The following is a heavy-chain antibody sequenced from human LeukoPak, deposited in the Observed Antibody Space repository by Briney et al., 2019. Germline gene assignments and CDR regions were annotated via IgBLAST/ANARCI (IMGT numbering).Heavy chain of an antibody. CDR1: GGSISSGSYY. CDR3: ARVEFGYGDYVYYYYMDV. J-gene: IGHJ6*03. CDR2: IYTSGST. D-gene: IGHD4-17*01. V-gene: IGHV4-61*02. Sequence: PSQTLSLTCTVSGGSISSGSYYWSWIRQPAGKGLEWIGRIYTSGSTNYNPSLKSRVTISVDTSKNQFSLKLSSVTAADTAVYYCARVEFGYGDYVYYYYMDVWGKGTTVTVSS.